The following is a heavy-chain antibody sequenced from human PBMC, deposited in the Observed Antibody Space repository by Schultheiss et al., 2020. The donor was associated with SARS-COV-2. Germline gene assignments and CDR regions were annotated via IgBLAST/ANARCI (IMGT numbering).Heavy chain of an antibody. J-gene: IGHJ4*02. D-gene: IGHD3-3*01. CDR2: ISAYNGNT. CDR3: ARGGAKLGLRFLEWKPIDY. V-gene: IGHV1-18*01. Sequence: ASVKVSCKASGYTFTSYGISWVRQAPGQGLEWMGWISAYNGNTNYAQKLQGRVTMTTDTSTSTAYMELRSLRSDDTAVYYCARGGAKLGLRFLEWKPIDYWGQGTLVTVSS. CDR1: GYTFTSYG.